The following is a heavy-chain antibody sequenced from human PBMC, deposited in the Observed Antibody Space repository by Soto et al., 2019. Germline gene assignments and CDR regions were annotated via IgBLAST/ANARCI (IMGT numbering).Heavy chain of an antibody. V-gene: IGHV4-31*03. CDR3: ARDARIVYSSSSREDYYYYGMDV. D-gene: IGHD6-13*01. CDR1: GGSISSGGYY. J-gene: IGHJ6*02. Sequence: QVQLQESGPGLVKPSQTLSLTCTVSGGSISSGGYYWSWIRQHPGKGLEWIGYIYYSGSTYYNPSLKSRVTISVDTSKNQFSLKLSSVTAADTAVYYCARDARIVYSSSSREDYYYYGMDVWGQGTTVTVSS. CDR2: IYYSGST.